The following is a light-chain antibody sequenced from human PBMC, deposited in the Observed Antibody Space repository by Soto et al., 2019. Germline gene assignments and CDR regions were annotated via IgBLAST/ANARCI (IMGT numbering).Light chain of an antibody. J-gene: IGLJ1*01. CDR3: ASYTSTYTLV. CDR2: DVN. V-gene: IGLV2-14*01. Sequence: QSALTQPASVSGSPGQSITISCTGTIDDVGAYNYVSWYQQRPGCAPQLLIYDVNNRPSGASNRFSGSKSGHTAYLTISGLQSDDEANYHCASYTSTYTLVFGTGTKLTVL. CDR1: IDDVGAYNY.